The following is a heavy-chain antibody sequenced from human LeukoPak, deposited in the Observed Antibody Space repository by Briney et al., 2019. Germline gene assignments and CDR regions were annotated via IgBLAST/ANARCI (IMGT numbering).Heavy chain of an antibody. CDR1: GFTFSSYA. CDR3: ARDHDYGDCFDY. J-gene: IGHJ4*02. V-gene: IGHV3-21*01. Sequence: GGSLRLSCAASGFTFSSYAMNWVRQAPGKGLEWVSSISSSSTYIYYADSVKGRFTISRDNAKTSLYLQMNSLRAEDTAVYYCARDHDYGDCFDYWGQGTLVTVSS. D-gene: IGHD4-17*01. CDR2: ISSSSTYI.